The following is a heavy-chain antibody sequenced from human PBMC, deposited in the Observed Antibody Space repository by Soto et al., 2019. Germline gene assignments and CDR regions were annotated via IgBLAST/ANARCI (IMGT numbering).Heavy chain of an antibody. Sequence: QVQLVQSGAEEKKPGASVKVSCKASGYTFTNYATHWVRQAPGQRLEWMGWINAGNGNTKYSQKFQGRVTITRDTSASTAYMELSSLRSEDTAVYYCARVSGYYLPDYWAREPWSPSPQ. V-gene: IGHV1-3*05. D-gene: IGHD5-12*01. J-gene: IGHJ4*02. CDR3: ARVSGYYLPDY. CDR1: GYTFTNYA. CDR2: INAGNGNT.